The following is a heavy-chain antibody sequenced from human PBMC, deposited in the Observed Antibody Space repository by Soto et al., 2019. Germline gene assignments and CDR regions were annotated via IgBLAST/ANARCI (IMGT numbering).Heavy chain of an antibody. D-gene: IGHD1-26*01. CDR2: IIPILGIA. CDR3: ARRSRDGDGTFDL. Sequence: ASVKVSCKASGGTFSSYTISWVRQAPGQGLEWMGRIIPILGIANYAQKFQGRVTITADKSTSTAYMELSSLRYEDTAVYYCARRSRDGDGTFDLWGQGTLVTVSS. CDR1: GGTFSSYT. V-gene: IGHV1-69*02. J-gene: IGHJ4*02.